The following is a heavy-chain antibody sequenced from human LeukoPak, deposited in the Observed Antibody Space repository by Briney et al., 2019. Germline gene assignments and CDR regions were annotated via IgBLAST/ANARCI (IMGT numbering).Heavy chain of an antibody. V-gene: IGHV4-59*01. CDR3: ARSQDGYNWIDC. CDR1: GGSLSTYY. J-gene: IGHJ4*02. D-gene: IGHD5-24*01. CDR2: IYYSGSNIYDSGST. Sequence: SETLSLTCTVSGGSLSTYYWSWIRQPPGRGLEWIGNIYYSGSNIYDSGSTIYDPSLKGRVTISVDTPTNQFSLRLGSVTAADTAVYYCARSQDGYNWIDCWGQGTLVTVSS.